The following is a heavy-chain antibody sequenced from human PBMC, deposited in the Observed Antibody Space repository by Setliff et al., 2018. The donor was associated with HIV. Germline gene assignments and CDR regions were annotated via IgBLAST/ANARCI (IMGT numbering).Heavy chain of an antibody. CDR2: IWPDDSDT. D-gene: IGHD3-3*01. Sequence: PGESLKISCKASGYSFTNYWVGWVRQMPGNGLDWVGLIWPDDSDTICNPSFQGQVTLSADKSITTVYLQWSSLEAPDTAMYYCARLPKYYDFWTPNQWGQGTLVTVSS. CDR1: GYSFTNYW. J-gene: IGHJ4*02. V-gene: IGHV5-51*01. CDR3: ARLPKYYDFWTPNQ.